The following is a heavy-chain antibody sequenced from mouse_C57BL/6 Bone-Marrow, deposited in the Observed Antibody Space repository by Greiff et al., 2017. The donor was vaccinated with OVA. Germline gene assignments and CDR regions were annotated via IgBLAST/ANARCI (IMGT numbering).Heavy chain of an antibody. CDR3: AIYYYGSGYVDY. D-gene: IGHD1-1*01. Sequence: QVQLQQSGPELVKPGASVKISCKASGYAFSSSWMNWVKQRPGKGLEWIGRIYPGDGDTNYNEKFKGKATLTADKSSSTAYMQLSSLKSEDSAVYFCAIYYYGSGYVDYWGQGTTLTVSS. J-gene: IGHJ2*01. CDR2: IYPGDGDT. CDR1: GYAFSSSW. V-gene: IGHV1-82*01.